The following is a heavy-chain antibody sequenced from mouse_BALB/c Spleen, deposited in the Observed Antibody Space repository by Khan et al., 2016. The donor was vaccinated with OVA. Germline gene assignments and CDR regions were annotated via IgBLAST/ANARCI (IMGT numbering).Heavy chain of an antibody. Sequence: EVQLQQSGPELMKPGASVKISCKASGYSFTTYYIHWVMQSHGTSLEWIGYIYPFSGGTTYNQKFKGKATLTVDKYSSTAYIHLNNLTSEDSAVYYCTSHGYVAWFTDWGQGTLVTVSA. V-gene: IGHV1S135*01. D-gene: IGHD2-2*01. CDR3: TSHGYVAWFTD. J-gene: IGHJ3*01. CDR1: GYSFTTYY. CDR2: IYPFSGGT.